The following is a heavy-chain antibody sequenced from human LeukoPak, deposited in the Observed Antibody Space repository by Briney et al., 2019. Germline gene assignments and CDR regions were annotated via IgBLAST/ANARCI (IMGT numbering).Heavy chain of an antibody. CDR2: IYSGGST. CDR3: ARGRDYYGSGSGDY. Sequence: PGGSLRLSCAASGFTVSSNYMSWVRQAPGKGLEWVSVIYSGGSTYYADSVKGRFTISRDNSKNTLYIQMNSMRGEDAAVYYCARGRDYYGSGSGDYWGQGTLVTVSS. J-gene: IGHJ4*02. CDR1: GFTVSSNY. V-gene: IGHV3-66*01. D-gene: IGHD3-10*01.